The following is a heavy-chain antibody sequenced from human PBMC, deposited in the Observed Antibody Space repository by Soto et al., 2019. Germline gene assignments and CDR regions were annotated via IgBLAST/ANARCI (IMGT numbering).Heavy chain of an antibody. CDR3: AGHPYYDFWSGYYLVPG. D-gene: IGHD3-3*01. J-gene: IGHJ4*02. Sequence: PSETLSLTCAVYGGSFSGYYWSWIRQPPGKGLEWIGEINHSGSTNYNPSLKSRVTISVDTSKNQFSLKLCSVTAADTAVYYCAGHPYYDFWSGYYLVPGWGQGTLVTVSS. V-gene: IGHV4-34*01. CDR1: GGSFSGYY. CDR2: INHSGST.